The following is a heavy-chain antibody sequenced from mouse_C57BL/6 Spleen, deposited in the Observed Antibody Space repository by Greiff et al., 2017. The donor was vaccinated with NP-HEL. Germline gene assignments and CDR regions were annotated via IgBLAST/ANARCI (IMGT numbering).Heavy chain of an antibody. CDR1: GYTFTEYT. CDR3: ARHEAGYYYSNYYAMDY. CDR2: FYPGSGSI. V-gene: IGHV1-62-2*01. Sequence: QVQLKESGAELVKPGASVKLSCKASGYTFTEYTIHWVKQRSGQGLEWIGWFYPGSGSIKYNEKFKDKATLTADKSSSTVYMELSRLTSEDSAVYFCARHEAGYYYSNYYAMDYWGQGTSVTVSS. J-gene: IGHJ4*01. D-gene: IGHD2-5*01.